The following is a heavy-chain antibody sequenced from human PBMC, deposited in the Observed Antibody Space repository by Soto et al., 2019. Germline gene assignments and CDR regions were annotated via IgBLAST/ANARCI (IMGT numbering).Heavy chain of an antibody. CDR1: GGSVSSGSYY. CDR2: IYYSGST. CDR3: ARVFGFGGMDV. Sequence: PSETLSLTCTVSGGSVSSGSYYWSWIRQHPGKGLEWIGYIYYSGSTYYNPSLKSRVTISVDTSKNQFSLKLSSVTAADMAVYYCARVFGFGGMDVWGQGTTVTVSS. D-gene: IGHD3-10*01. V-gene: IGHV4-31*03. J-gene: IGHJ6*02.